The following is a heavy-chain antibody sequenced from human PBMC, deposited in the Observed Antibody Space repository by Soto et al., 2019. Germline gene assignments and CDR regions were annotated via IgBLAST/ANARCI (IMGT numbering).Heavy chain of an antibody. V-gene: IGHV4-59*07. Sequence: QVQLQESGPGLVKPSDTLSLTCTVSGGSISGYYWSWIRQSPGKGLEYIGYIYYRGSTNYNPSLKSRVTMSVDTSRNQFSLKVNSVTAADTAVYYCARQQLLHFYYALDVWGQGTTVTVSS. CDR3: ARQQLLHFYYALDV. CDR1: GGSISGYY. D-gene: IGHD6-13*01. J-gene: IGHJ6*02. CDR2: IYYRGST.